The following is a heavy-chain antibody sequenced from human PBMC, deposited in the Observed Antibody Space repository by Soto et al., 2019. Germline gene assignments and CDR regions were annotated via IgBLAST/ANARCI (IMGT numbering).Heavy chain of an antibody. Sequence: QVQLVESGGGVVQPGRSLRLSCAASGFTFSSYAMHWVRQAPGKGLEWVAVISYDGSNKYYADSVKGRFTISRDNSKNAQYRQTXSLGAEDTAVYYCARESRSAAPYDFWSNYYYGMDVWGQGTTVTVSS. J-gene: IGHJ6*02. CDR2: ISYDGSNK. CDR1: GFTFSSYA. V-gene: IGHV3-30-3*01. D-gene: IGHD3-3*01. CDR3: ARESRSAAPYDFWSNYYYGMDV.